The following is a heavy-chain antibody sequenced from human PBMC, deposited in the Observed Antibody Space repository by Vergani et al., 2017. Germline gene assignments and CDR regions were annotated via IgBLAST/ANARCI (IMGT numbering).Heavy chain of an antibody. CDR2: IKSKTDGGTT. D-gene: IGHD3-16*01. J-gene: IGHJ4*02. Sequence: EVQLVESGGGLVKPGGSLRLSCAASGFTFSNAWMSWVHQAPGKGLEWVGRIKSKTDGGTTDYAAPVKGRCTISSEDSKNTLYLQMNSLKTEDTAVYYCAKADYQLYFDYWGQGTLVTVSS. V-gene: IGHV3-15*01. CDR1: GFTFSNAW. CDR3: AKADYQLYFDY.